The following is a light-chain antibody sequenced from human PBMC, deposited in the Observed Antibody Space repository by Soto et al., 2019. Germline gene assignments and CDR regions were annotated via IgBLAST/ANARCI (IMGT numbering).Light chain of an antibody. CDR2: GAF. CDR1: QSVSNN. V-gene: IGKV3-15*01. Sequence: EILRTQSPVTLSVSPGERATLSCRASQSVSNNLAWYQQKPRQAPSLLIYGAFTRATGVPDRFSGSGSGTDFTLEISRVETDDVGIYYCMQSTQLPPTFGQGTRLEIK. CDR3: MQSTQLPPT. J-gene: IGKJ5*01.